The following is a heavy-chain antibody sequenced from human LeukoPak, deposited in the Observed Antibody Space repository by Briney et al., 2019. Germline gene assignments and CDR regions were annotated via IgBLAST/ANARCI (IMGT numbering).Heavy chain of an antibody. J-gene: IGHJ3*02. CDR1: GGSISSGSYY. D-gene: IGHD3-22*01. CDR2: IYTSGCT. Sequence: SETLSLTCTVSGGSISSGSYYWSWIRQPAGKGLEWVGRIYTSGCTNYNPSLKSRVTISVDTSKNQFSLKLSSVTAADTAVYYCARVSPHYYDSSGPNDAFDIWGQGTMVTVSS. CDR3: ARVSPHYYDSSGPNDAFDI. V-gene: IGHV4-61*02.